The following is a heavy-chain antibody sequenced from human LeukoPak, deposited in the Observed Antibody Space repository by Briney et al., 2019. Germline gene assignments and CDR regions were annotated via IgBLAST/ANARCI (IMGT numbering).Heavy chain of an antibody. CDR3: ARVPGPYTTSRFDY. D-gene: IGHD6-13*01. Sequence: ASVKVSCKSSGYTFTDYYLHWVRQAPGQGLEWMGRIDPNSGGTNYAQKFQVRVTVTRDTSISTVYMELSGLRSDDTAVYYCARVPGPYTTSRFDYWGQGTLVTVSS. CDR1: GYTFTDYY. CDR2: IDPNSGGT. V-gene: IGHV1-2*02. J-gene: IGHJ4*02.